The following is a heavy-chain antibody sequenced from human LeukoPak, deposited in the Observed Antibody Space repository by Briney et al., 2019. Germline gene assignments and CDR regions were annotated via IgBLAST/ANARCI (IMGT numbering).Heavy chain of an antibody. CDR1: AYTFTSYG. CDR3: ARVGPYGDLDY. CDR2: ISAYDDNT. D-gene: IGHD4-17*01. V-gene: IGHV1-18*01. J-gene: IGHJ4*02. Sequence: ASVKVSCKASAYTFTSYGISWVRQAPGQGLEWMGWISAYDDNTNYAQKLQGRVTMTTDTSTSTAYMELRSLRSDDTAVYYCARVGPYGDLDYWGQGTLVTVSS.